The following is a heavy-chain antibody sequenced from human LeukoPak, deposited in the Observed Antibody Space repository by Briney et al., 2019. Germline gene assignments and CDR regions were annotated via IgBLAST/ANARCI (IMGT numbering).Heavy chain of an antibody. CDR3: ARDLVQLWSKDF. CDR1: GFTFSNYE. J-gene: IGHJ4*02. CDR2: ISSSGRNI. V-gene: IGHV3-48*03. D-gene: IGHD5-18*01. Sequence: GGSLRLSCAASGFTFSNYEFNWVRQAPGKGLEWVSYISSSGRNIYYADSVKGRFTISRDNAKNSLYLQMNSLRAEDTAVYYCARDLVQLWSKDFWGQGTLVTVS.